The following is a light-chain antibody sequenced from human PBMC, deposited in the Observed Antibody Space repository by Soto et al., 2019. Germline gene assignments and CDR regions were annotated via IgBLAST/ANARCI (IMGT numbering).Light chain of an antibody. CDR1: QTFSNF. Sequence: DIQLTQSPSSLSASVVDTVTITCRASQTFSNFLNWYQQKPGKAPKLLIYAASSLQSGVPSRFSGSGSGTDFTLTISALQPEDSATYYCQQSFSTSWTFGQGTKVDIK. CDR3: QQSFSTSWT. J-gene: IGKJ1*01. CDR2: AAS. V-gene: IGKV1-39*01.